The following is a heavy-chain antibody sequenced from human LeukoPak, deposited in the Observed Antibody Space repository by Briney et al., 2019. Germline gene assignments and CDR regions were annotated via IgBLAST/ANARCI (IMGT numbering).Heavy chain of an antibody. J-gene: IGHJ6*03. CDR3: AGAQPGTIFGVVEELYYYMDV. Sequence: GGSLRLSCAASGFTFDDYGMSWVRQAPGKGLEWVSGINWNGGSTGYADSVKGRFTISRDNAKNSLYLQMNSLRAEDTALYHCAGAQPGTIFGVVEELYYYMDVWGKGTTVTVSS. CDR1: GFTFDDYG. V-gene: IGHV3-20*01. D-gene: IGHD3-3*01. CDR2: INWNGGST.